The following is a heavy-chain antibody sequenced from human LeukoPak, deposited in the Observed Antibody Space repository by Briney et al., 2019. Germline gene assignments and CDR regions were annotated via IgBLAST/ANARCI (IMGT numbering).Heavy chain of an antibody. CDR3: ARDRYSSSWSLLDYFDY. Sequence: ASVKVSCKASGYTFTSYGISWVRQAPGQGLEWMGWISAYNGNTNYAQKLQGRVTMTTDTSTSTAYMELRSLRSDDTAVYYCARDRYSSSWSLLDYFDYWGQGTLVTVSS. D-gene: IGHD6-13*01. CDR2: ISAYNGNT. CDR1: GYTFTSYG. J-gene: IGHJ4*02. V-gene: IGHV1-18*01.